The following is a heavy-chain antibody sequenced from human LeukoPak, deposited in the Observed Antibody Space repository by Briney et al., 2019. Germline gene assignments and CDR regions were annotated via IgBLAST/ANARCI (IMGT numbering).Heavy chain of an antibody. D-gene: IGHD2-2*01. CDR3: AREYCSSTSCYLYYMDV. V-gene: IGHV4-34*01. J-gene: IGHJ6*03. CDR2: INHSGST. CDR1: GGSFSGYY. Sequence: PSETLSLTCAVYGGSFSGYYWSRIRQSPGKGLEWIGEINHSGSTNYNPSLKSRVTISVDTSKNQFSLKLSSVTAADTAVYYCAREYCSSTSCYLYYMDVWGKGTTVTVSS.